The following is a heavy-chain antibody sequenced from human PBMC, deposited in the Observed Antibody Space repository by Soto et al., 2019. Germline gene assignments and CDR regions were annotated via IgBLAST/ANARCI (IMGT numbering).Heavy chain of an antibody. CDR3: ARDRSGWTKDHYFDY. CDR1: GYTFTSYA. D-gene: IGHD2-15*01. Sequence: ASVKVSCKASGYTFTSYAMHWVRQAPGQRLEWMGWINAGNGNTKYSQKFQGRVTITRDTSAGTAYMELSSLRSEDTAVYYCARDRSGWTKDHYFDYWGQGTLVTVSS. V-gene: IGHV1-3*01. CDR2: INAGNGNT. J-gene: IGHJ4*02.